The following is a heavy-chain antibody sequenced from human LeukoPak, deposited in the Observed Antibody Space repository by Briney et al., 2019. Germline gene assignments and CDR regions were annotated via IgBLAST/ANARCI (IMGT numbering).Heavy chain of an antibody. D-gene: IGHD6-13*01. V-gene: IGHV3-23*01. CDR1: GFTFSSYA. Sequence: GSLRLSCAASGFTFSSYAMSWVRQAPGKGLEWVSAISGSGGSTYYADSVKGRFTISRDNSKNTLYLQMNSLRAEDTAVYYCAKDLVYRSSWEDAFDIWGQGTMVTVSS. CDR2: ISGSGGST. CDR3: AKDLVYRSSWEDAFDI. J-gene: IGHJ3*02.